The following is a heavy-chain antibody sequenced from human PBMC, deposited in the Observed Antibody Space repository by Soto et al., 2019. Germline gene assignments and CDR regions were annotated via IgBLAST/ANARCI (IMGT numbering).Heavy chain of an antibody. CDR2: ISGSGDST. V-gene: IGHV3-23*01. CDR3: AKDRDGAAAGPTKFYGMDV. Sequence: EVQLLESGGGLVQPGGSLRLSCAASGFTFSSYAMSWVRQAPGKGLEWVSVISGSGDSTYYADSVRGRFTISRDNSKITLYLQINSLRAEDTAVYYCAKDRDGAAAGPTKFYGMDVWGQGTTVTASS. CDR1: GFTFSSYA. J-gene: IGHJ6*02. D-gene: IGHD6-13*01.